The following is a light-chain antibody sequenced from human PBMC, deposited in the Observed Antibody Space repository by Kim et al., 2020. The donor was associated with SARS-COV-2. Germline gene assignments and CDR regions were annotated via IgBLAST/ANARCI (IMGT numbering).Light chain of an antibody. CDR3: QQYYSYPLT. Sequence: SASVGDRVTVTCRASQRIRSWLGWYQQKPEKAPKLLIYGASSLESGVPSRFSGSGSGTDFTLTISSLQPDDFATYYCQQYYSYPLTFGQGTKLEI. CDR2: GAS. V-gene: IGKV1-5*01. J-gene: IGKJ2*01. CDR1: QRIRSW.